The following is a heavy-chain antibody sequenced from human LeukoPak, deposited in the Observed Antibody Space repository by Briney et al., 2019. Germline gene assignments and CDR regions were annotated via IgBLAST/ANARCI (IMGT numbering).Heavy chain of an antibody. CDR3: VRSPFGSSTSRCSFEVWFDP. J-gene: IGHJ5*02. D-gene: IGHD2-2*01. CDR2: VTSDGGST. CDR1: GFKFDVYD. V-gene: IGHV3-20*04. Sequence: GGSLRLSCAASGFKFDVYDKSWVRQVPGKGLEWVAGVTSDGGSTGYVDSVKGRFAISRDNTKNYLFLQLDSLRTVDTALYYSVRSPFGSSTSRCSFEVWFDPWGQGTLVTVSS.